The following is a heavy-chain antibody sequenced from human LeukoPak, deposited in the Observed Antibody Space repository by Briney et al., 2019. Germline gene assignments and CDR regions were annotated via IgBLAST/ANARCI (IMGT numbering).Heavy chain of an antibody. D-gene: IGHD6-6*01. Sequence: ASVKVSCKASGYTFTSYYMHWVRQAPGQGLEWMGIINPSGGSTRYAQKFQGRVSMTGDTSTSTVYMELSSLRSEDTAVYYCAREGLRSIAARRGTRDYMDVWGKGTTVIVSS. CDR2: INPSGGST. CDR1: GYTFTSYY. J-gene: IGHJ6*03. V-gene: IGHV1-46*01. CDR3: AREGLRSIAARRGTRDYMDV.